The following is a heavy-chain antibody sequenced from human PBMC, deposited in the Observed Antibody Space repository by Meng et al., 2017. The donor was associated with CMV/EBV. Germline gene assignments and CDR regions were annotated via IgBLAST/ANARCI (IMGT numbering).Heavy chain of an antibody. V-gene: IGHV4-59*01. CDR3: ARDGAARPSYYYYGMDV. CDR2: IYYSGST. J-gene: IGHJ6*02. Sequence: SETLSLTCTVSGGSISSYYWSWIRQPPGKGLGWIGYIYYSGSTNYNPSLKSRVTISVDTSKNQFSLKLSSVTAADTAVYYCARDGAARPSYYYYGMDVWGQGTTVTVSS. CDR1: GGSISSYY. D-gene: IGHD6-6*01.